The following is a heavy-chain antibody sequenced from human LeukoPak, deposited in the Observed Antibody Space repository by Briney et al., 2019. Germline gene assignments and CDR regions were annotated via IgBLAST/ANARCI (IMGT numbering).Heavy chain of an antibody. CDR1: GGSFSGYY. V-gene: IGHV4-34*01. J-gene: IGHJ4*02. D-gene: IGHD6-13*01. CDR2: INHSGST. CDR3: ARNELQRYSSSWYIRD. Sequence: PSETLSLTCAVYGGSFSGYYWSWIRQPPGKGLEWIGEINHSGSTNYNPSLKSRVTISVDTSKNQFSLKLSSVTAADTAVYYCARNELQRYSSSWYIRDWGQGTLVTVSS.